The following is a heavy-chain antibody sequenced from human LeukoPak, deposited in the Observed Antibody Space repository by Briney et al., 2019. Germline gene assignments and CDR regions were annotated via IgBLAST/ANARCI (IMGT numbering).Heavy chain of an antibody. V-gene: IGHV3-9*03. Sequence: GGSLRLSCAASGFTFSSYSMNWVRQAPGKGLEWVSGISWNSGSIGYADSVKGRFTISRDNAKNSLYLQMNSLRAEDMALYYCAKGGALGPYYFDYWGQGTQVTVSS. D-gene: IGHD1-26*01. CDR1: GFTFSSYS. CDR2: ISWNSGSI. J-gene: IGHJ4*02. CDR3: AKGGALGPYYFDY.